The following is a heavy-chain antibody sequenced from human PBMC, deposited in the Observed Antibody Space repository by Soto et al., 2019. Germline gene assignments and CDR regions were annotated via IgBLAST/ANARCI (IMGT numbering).Heavy chain of an antibody. V-gene: IGHV3-15*05. CDR2: IKSNTDGGTT. Sequence: EVQLVESGGGLVKPGGSLRLSCAASGFNFSNAWMTWVRQAPGKGLEWVGRIKSNTDGGTTDNAAPVKGRFTISRDDSTNRAYLKINSLKTEDTAVYYCTATRAYWGRSTVVPVSS. CDR1: GFNFSNAW. J-gene: IGHJ4*02. CDR3: TATRAY.